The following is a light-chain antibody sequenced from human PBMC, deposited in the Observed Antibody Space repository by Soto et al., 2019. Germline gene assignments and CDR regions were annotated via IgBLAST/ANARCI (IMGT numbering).Light chain of an antibody. CDR3: QQYNNYPPI. Sequence: DIHMTQSPSTLSAFVGDRVTITCRASQSISSWLAWYQQKPGKAPKLLIFKASTLESGVPSRFSGSGSGTEFALTISSLQPDDFATYYCQQYNNYPPIFGGGTKVDIK. V-gene: IGKV1-5*03. CDR2: KAS. CDR1: QSISSW. J-gene: IGKJ4*01.